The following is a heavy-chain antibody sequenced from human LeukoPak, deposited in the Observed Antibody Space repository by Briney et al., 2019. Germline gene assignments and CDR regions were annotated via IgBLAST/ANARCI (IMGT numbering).Heavy chain of an antibody. CDR2: IRYDGSNK. Sequence: GGSLRLSCAASGFTFSSYGMHWVRQAPGKGLEWVAFIRYDGSNKYYADSVKGRFTISRDNSKNTLYLQMNSLRAEDTAVYYCARDRYNGEPMVTSASPYYYYGMDVWGQGTTVTVSS. CDR3: ARDRYNGEPMVTSASPYYYYGMDV. J-gene: IGHJ6*02. D-gene: IGHD5-18*01. V-gene: IGHV3-30*02. CDR1: GFTFSSYG.